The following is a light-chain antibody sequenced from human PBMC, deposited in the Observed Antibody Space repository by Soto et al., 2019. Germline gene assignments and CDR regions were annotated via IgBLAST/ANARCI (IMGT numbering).Light chain of an antibody. Sequence: QLVLTQSPSASASLGASVKFTCTLSSGHSSYAIAWHQQQPEKGPRYLMKINSDGSHSKGDGIPDRFAGSSSGAERYLTISSLQSEDEADYYCQTWGTGISVFGGGTKVTVL. CDR3: QTWGTGISV. V-gene: IGLV4-69*01. CDR1: SGHSSYA. J-gene: IGLJ2*01. CDR2: INSDGSH.